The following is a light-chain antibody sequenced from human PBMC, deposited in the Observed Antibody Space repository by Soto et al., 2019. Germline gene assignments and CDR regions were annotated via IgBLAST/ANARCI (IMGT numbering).Light chain of an antibody. J-gene: IGKJ5*01. V-gene: IGKV3-20*01. Sequence: EIGLTQSPGTLSLSPRERATLSCRASQSVSSNYLAWYQQKPGQAPSLLIYDASSRATGIPDRLSGSGSGTDFTLTISRLGPEDFAMYYCQQYGGSTPFTFGQGTRLEIE. CDR1: QSVSSNY. CDR3: QQYGGSTPFT. CDR2: DAS.